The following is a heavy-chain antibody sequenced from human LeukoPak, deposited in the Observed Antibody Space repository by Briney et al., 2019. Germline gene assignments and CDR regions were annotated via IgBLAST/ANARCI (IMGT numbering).Heavy chain of an antibody. CDR1: GFTFSTYW. J-gene: IGHJ4*02. V-gene: IGHV3-7*01. CDR3: ARDSARNDY. Sequence: GGSLRLSCEASGFTFSTYWMSWVRQAPGKGLEWVANIKQDGSEKYYVDSVKGRFTISRDNAKNSLYLQMNSLRAEDTAMYYCARDSARNDYWGQGTLVTVSS. CDR2: IKQDGSEK. D-gene: IGHD6-6*01.